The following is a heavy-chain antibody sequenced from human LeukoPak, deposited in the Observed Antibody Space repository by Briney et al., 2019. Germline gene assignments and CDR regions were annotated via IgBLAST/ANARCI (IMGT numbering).Heavy chain of an antibody. V-gene: IGHV1-69*06. CDR3: ARARQGVFDY. CDR1: GGTFSNYA. CDR2: IIPIFGTA. D-gene: IGHD2-8*01. J-gene: IGHJ4*02. Sequence: GASVKVSCEASGGTFSNYAITWVRQAPGQGLEWMGGIIPIFGTANYAQKFRGRVTITADKSTRTAYMDLSSLRSEDTAVYYCARARQGVFDYWGQGTLVTVSS.